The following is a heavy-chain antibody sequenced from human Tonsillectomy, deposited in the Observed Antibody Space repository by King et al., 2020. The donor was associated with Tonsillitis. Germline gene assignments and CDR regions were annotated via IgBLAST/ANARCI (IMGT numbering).Heavy chain of an antibody. J-gene: IGHJ4*02. Sequence: VQLVESGGGVVQPGRSLRLSCAVSGFTFSNYAMHWVRQAPGKGLEWVAVISYDGSKKYYADSVEGRFIISRNNSKDTLHLQMNSLRGEDTAVYFCARAGRIDYWGQGTLVTVSS. V-gene: IGHV3-30-3*01. CDR1: GFTFSNYA. CDR2: ISYDGSKK. CDR3: ARAGRIDY. D-gene: IGHD1-14*01.